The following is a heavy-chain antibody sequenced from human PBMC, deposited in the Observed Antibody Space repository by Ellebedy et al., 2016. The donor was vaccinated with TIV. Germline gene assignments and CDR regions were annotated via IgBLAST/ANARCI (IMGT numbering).Heavy chain of an antibody. J-gene: IGHJ4*02. CDR1: GGSISSYY. V-gene: IGHV4-39*01. Sequence: MPSETLSLTCTVSGGSISSYYWGWIRQPPGKGLEWIGSIYYSGSTYSNPSLKSRVTISVDTSKNRFSLKLSSVTAADTAVYYCARLAVAGRYFDYWGQGTLVTVSS. CDR2: IYYSGST. D-gene: IGHD6-19*01. CDR3: ARLAVAGRYFDY.